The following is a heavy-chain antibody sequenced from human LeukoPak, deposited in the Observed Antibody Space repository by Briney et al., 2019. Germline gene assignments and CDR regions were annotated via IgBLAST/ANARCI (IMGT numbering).Heavy chain of an antibody. V-gene: IGHV3-23*01. CDR2: VGLSSDRT. Sequence: GGSLRLSCAASGFTFSTYAMSWVRQAPGKGLEWVSSVGLSSDRTYYADSVKGRFTISRDNSKNTVYLQMNSLRAEDTAVYYCARERYSGSLFDYWGQGTLVTVSS. CDR3: ARERYSGSLFDY. J-gene: IGHJ4*02. D-gene: IGHD1-26*01. CDR1: GFTFSTYA.